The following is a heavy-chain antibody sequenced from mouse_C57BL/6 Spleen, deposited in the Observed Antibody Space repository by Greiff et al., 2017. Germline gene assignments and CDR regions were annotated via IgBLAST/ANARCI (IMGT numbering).Heavy chain of an antibody. D-gene: IGHD1-1*01. J-gene: IGHJ1*03. V-gene: IGHV1-18*01. Sequence: EVQLQQSGPELVKPGASVKIPCKASGYTFTDYNMAWVKQSHGKSLEWIGDINPNNGCTIYNQKFKGKATLTVDKSSSTAYMELLSLTSEDTAVYYFVRFYYGSRYFDVWGTGTTVTVSS. CDR3: VRFYYGSRYFDV. CDR2: INPNNGCT. CDR1: GYTFTDYN.